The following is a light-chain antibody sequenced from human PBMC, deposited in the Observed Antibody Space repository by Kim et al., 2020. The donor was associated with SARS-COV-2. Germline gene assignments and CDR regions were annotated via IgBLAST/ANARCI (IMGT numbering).Light chain of an antibody. J-gene: IGLJ3*02. CDR2: DVT. Sequence: GQSITIACTGSSSDIGISDYVSWSQQQPGKAPKLMIYDVTKRPSGVSDRFSGSKSGNTASLTISGLQAEDEADYYCASYTSTYTWVFGGGTQLTVL. V-gene: IGLV2-14*03. CDR1: SSDIGISDY. CDR3: ASYTSTYTWV.